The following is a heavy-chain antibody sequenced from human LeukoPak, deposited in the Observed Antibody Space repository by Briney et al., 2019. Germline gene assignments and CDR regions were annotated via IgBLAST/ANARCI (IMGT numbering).Heavy chain of an antibody. CDR2: IYYSGST. D-gene: IGHD1-26*01. Sequence: SETLSLTCTVSGGSISSGDYYWSWIRQPPGKGREWIGYIYYSGSTYYHPSLKSRVTISVYTSKHQFSLKLSSVTAADTAVYYCARDRGGATWFDYWGQGTLVTVSS. CDR3: ARDRGGATWFDY. V-gene: IGHV4-30-4*08. J-gene: IGHJ4*02. CDR1: GGSISSGDYY.